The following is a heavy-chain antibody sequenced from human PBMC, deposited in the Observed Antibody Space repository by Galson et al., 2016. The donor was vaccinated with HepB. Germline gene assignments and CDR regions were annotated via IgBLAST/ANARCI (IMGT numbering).Heavy chain of an antibody. CDR3: ARHPTGYPNWFDA. D-gene: IGHD3-9*01. V-gene: IGHV4-39*01. CDR1: GGSISGGGYN. CDR2: VYWAGTT. Sequence: ETLSLTCAVSGGSISGGGYNWGWIRQTPGQGLEWIGTVYWAGTTYYNTSLSSRVTISIDTSRSQFSLKLISVTATDTAVYYCARHPTGYPNWFDAWGQGILVIVPS. J-gene: IGHJ5*02.